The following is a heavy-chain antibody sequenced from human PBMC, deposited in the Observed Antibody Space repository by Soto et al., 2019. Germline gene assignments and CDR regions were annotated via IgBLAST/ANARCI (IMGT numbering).Heavy chain of an antibody. V-gene: IGHV4-39*01. J-gene: IGHJ4*02. CDR1: GDSISSRSYY. CDR2: IYYSGST. CDR3: PRQRTPVLSQAYFDV. D-gene: IGHD3-16*02. Sequence: PSETLSLTCTVTGDSISSRSYYWGWIRQPPGKGLEWIGSIYYSGSTYNNPSLRSRVSMSIDTSKDQFSLKLKSVTAADTALYFCPRQRTPVLSQAYFDVWGPVSLVTVSS.